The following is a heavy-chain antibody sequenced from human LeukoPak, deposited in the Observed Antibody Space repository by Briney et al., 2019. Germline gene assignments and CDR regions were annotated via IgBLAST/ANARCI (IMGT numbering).Heavy chain of an antibody. CDR2: IYYSGST. CDR3: ARSPYCTGGSCYLLY. D-gene: IGHD2-15*01. J-gene: IGHJ4*02. Sequence: SETLSLTCTVSGGSISSSSHYWAWIRQPPGKGLEWIGNIYYSGSTFYTPSLKSRVTISVDTSENQFSLNLSSVTAADTAVYYCARSPYCTGGSCYLLYWGQGTLVTVSS. CDR1: GGSISSSSHY. V-gene: IGHV4-39*07.